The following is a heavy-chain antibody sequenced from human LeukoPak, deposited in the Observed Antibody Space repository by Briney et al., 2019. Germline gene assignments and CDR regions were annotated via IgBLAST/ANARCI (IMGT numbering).Heavy chain of an antibody. Sequence: SETLSLTCTVSGGSISSYYWSWIRQPAGKGLEWIGRIYTSGSTNYNPSLKSRVTMSVDTSKNQFSLKLSSVTAADTAVYYCARHLAGYYYDSSGYLFPFDYWGQGTLVTVSS. D-gene: IGHD3-22*01. CDR2: IYTSGST. CDR1: GGSISSYY. CDR3: ARHLAGYYYDSSGYLFPFDY. J-gene: IGHJ4*02. V-gene: IGHV4-4*07.